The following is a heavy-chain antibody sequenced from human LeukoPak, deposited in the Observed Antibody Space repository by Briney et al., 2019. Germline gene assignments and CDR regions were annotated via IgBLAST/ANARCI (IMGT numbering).Heavy chain of an antibody. CDR3: ARVLPVPYLLDS. D-gene: IGHD3-10*02. V-gene: IGHV4-38-2*01. CDR2: FFQSEKS. CDR1: GHSTTRGYY. Sequence: SENLSLTCGISGHSTTRGYYWAWFRQSPGKALEWIATFFQSEKSFYNASLKSRVLMSLDTSKSQFSLNLTSVTAAGTAVYYCARVLPVPYLLDSWGQGTHVTVSS. J-gene: IGHJ4*02.